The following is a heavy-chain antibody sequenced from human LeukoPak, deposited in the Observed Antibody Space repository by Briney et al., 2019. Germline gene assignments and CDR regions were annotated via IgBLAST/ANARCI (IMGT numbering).Heavy chain of an antibody. CDR1: GFTFSSYS. V-gene: IGHV3-21*01. J-gene: IGHJ4*02. D-gene: IGHD3-9*01. CDR2: ISSSSSYI. Sequence: GGSLRLSCAASGFTFSSYSMNWVRQAPGKRLEWVSSISSSSSYIYYADSVKGRFTISRDNAKNSLYLQMNSLRAEDTAVYYCASGSHYDILTGYYKEDYWGQGTLVIVSS. CDR3: ASGSHYDILTGYYKEDY.